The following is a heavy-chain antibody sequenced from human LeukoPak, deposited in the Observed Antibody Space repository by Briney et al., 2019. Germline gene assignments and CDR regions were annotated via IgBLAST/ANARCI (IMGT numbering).Heavy chain of an antibody. J-gene: IGHJ4*02. CDR3: ARALRGYYIF. CDR1: GGSISSSSYY. D-gene: IGHD5-18*01. V-gene: IGHV4-39*07. Sequence: PSETLSLTCTVSGGSISSSSYYWGWIRQPPGKGLEWIGSVYYSGSTSYNPSLKSRVTISVDTSKNQFSLKLSSVAAADTAVYYCARALRGYYIFGGQGTLVTASS. CDR2: VYYSGST.